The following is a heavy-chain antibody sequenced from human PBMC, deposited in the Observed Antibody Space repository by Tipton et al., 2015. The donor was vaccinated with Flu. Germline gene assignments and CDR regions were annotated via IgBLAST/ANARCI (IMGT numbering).Heavy chain of an antibody. J-gene: IGHJ6*02. Sequence: SLRLSCAASGFTFSSYWMSWVRQAPGKGLEWVANIKQDGSEKYYVDSVKGRFTISRDNAKNSLYLQMNSLRAEDTAVYYCAASVKTRGYYYYGMDVWGQGTTVTVSS. CDR3: AASVKTRGYYYYGMDV. CDR1: GFTFSSYW. V-gene: IGHV3-7*01. CDR2: IKQDGSEK. D-gene: IGHD4-11*01.